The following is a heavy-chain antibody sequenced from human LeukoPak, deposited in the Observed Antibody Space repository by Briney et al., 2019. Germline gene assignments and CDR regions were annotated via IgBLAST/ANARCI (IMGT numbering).Heavy chain of an antibody. CDR3: AKDERNWNYNLASQTYD. J-gene: IGHJ4*02. D-gene: IGHD1-7*01. Sequence: GGSLRPSCAASGFTFSSYAMSWVRQAPGKGLEWVSAISGSGGSTYYADSVKGRFTISRDNSKNTLYLQMNSLRAEDTAVYYCAKDERNWNYNLASQTYDWGQGTLVTVSS. CDR1: GFTFSSYA. CDR2: ISGSGGST. V-gene: IGHV3-23*01.